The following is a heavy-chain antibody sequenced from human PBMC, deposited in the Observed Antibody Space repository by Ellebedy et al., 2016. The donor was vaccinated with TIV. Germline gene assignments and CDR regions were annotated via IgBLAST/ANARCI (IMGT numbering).Heavy chain of an antibody. CDR2: VSSSSSYT. CDR1: GFTFSDYY. V-gene: IGHV3-11*06. D-gene: IGHD3-10*01. CDR3: ARSYGKGDYYYGMDV. J-gene: IGHJ6*02. Sequence: GESLKISCAASGFTFSDYYMTWIRQAPGKGLEWVSYVSSSSSYTNYADSVKGRFTISRAAAKNSLYLQMHSLRAEDTAVYYCARSYGKGDYYYGMDVWGQGTTVTVSS.